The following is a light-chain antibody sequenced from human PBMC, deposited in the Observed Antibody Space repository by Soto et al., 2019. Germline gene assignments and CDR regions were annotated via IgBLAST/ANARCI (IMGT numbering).Light chain of an antibody. CDR3: SSYAGSSNV. V-gene: IGLV2-8*01. J-gene: IGLJ1*01. CDR2: EVN. CDR1: SSDVGGYNY. Sequence: LTQPPSASGSPGQSVAISCTGTSSDVGGYNYVSWYQQHPGKAPKLMIYEVNKRPSGVPDRFSGSKSGNTASLTVSGLQAEGEADYYCSSYAGSSNVFGTGTKVTVL.